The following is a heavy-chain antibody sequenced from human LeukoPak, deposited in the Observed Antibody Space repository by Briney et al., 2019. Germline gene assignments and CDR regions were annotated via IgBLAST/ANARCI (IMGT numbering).Heavy chain of an antibody. D-gene: IGHD3-10*01. Sequence: SETLSLTCTVSGGSISSYYWSWIRQPPGKGLEWIGYIYYSGSTNYNPSLKSRVTISVDRSKNQFSLKLSSVTAADTAVYYCARAVGSGFDAFDIWGQGTMVTVSS. CDR2: IYYSGST. CDR1: GGSISSYY. V-gene: IGHV4-59*12. CDR3: ARAVGSGFDAFDI. J-gene: IGHJ3*02.